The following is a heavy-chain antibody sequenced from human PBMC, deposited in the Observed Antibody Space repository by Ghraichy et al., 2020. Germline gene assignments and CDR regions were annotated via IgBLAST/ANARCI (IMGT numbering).Heavy chain of an antibody. CDR3: AKDEVAVASRPDY. J-gene: IGHJ4*02. CDR2: ISGSGGST. Sequence: GESLNISCAASGFTFSSYAMSWVRQAPGKGLEWVSAISGSGGSTYYADSVKGRFTISRDNSKNTLYLQMNSLRAEDTAVYYCAKDEVAVASRPDYWGQGTLVTVSS. D-gene: IGHD6-19*01. V-gene: IGHV3-23*01. CDR1: GFTFSSYA.